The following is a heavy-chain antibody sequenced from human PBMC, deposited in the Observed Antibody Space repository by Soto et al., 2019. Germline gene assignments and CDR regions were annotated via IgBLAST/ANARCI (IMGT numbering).Heavy chain of an antibody. V-gene: IGHV1-8*01. D-gene: IGHD2-2*02. Sequence: ASVKVSCKASGYTFTSYDINWVRQATGQGLEWMGWMNPNSGNTGYAQKFQGRVTMTRNTSISTAYMELSSLRSEDTAVYYCARSVPAAIPYYYYCYYMDVWGKGTTVTVSS. CDR2: MNPNSGNT. CDR1: GYTFTSYD. J-gene: IGHJ6*03. CDR3: ARSVPAAIPYYYYCYYMDV.